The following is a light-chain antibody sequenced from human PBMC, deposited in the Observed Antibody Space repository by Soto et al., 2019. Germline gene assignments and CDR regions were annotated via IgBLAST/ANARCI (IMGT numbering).Light chain of an antibody. V-gene: IGLV2-18*02. Sequence: QSAMTQPPSVSGSPGQSVTISCTGTSGDICTYNRVSWYQQTPGTAPKVLIYEVSNRTSGVPDRFSGSQSGNTASLTISGLQAEDEADYYCSSYTTSTLVFGGGTKLTVL. J-gene: IGLJ2*01. CDR1: SGDICTYNR. CDR3: SSYTTSTLV. CDR2: EVS.